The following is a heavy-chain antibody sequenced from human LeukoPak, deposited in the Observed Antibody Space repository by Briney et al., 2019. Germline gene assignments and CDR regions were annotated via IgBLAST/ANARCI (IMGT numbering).Heavy chain of an antibody. CDR3: ANENGGPDY. J-gene: IGHJ4*02. CDR1: GFSFSNYG. CDR2: IRFDGSDR. Sequence: PGGSLRLSCAASGFSFSNYGMHWVRQAPGKGLEWVAFIRFDGSDRYYTDSVKGRFTLYRDISRNTLYLQMNSLRADDTAVYYCANENGGPDYWGQGTLVTVSS. D-gene: IGHD3-10*01. V-gene: IGHV3-30*02.